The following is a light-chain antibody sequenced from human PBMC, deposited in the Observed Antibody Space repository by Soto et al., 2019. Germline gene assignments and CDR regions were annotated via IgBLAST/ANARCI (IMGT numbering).Light chain of an antibody. Sequence: DVVMTQSPLSLPVTLGQPASISCRSTQGLVYSDGNTYLNWFHQRPGQSPRRLIYEISKRDSGVPDRFSGSGSGTEFTLTISRVETEDLGVYYCMQGTHWPWTFGQGTKVEIK. CDR1: QGLVYSDGNTY. CDR2: EIS. CDR3: MQGTHWPWT. J-gene: IGKJ1*01. V-gene: IGKV2-30*01.